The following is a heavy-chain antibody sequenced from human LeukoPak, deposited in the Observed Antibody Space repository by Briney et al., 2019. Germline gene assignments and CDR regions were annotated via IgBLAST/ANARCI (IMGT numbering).Heavy chain of an antibody. CDR3: LTGFTTMAVDSFDY. CDR2: SDPEDGKR. J-gene: IGHJ4*02. Sequence: SVKVSRKVSGKTLRDLSILWLRQPPGKGLEWLGGSDPEDGKRIYAQMFQGRISMTKSTSKETAYIELSILSSDDKGWVYWLTGFTTMAVDSFDYWGQGTLVTVSP. CDR1: GKTLRDLS. D-gene: IGHD5-18*01. V-gene: IGHV1-24*01.